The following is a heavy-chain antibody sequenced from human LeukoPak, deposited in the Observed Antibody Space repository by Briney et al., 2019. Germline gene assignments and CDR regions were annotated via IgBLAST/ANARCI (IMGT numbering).Heavy chain of an antibody. CDR1: GGSISSGSYY. CDR2: IYTSGST. V-gene: IGHV4-61*02. D-gene: IGHD3-3*01. CDR3: ARDRHYDFWSGYSVNYYYYYMDV. Sequence: SETLSLTCTVSGGSISSGSYYWSWIRQPAGKGLEWIGRIYTSGSTTYNPSLKSRVTISVDTSKNQFSLKLSSVTAADTAVYYCARDRHYDFWSGYSVNYYYYYMDVWGKGTTVTVSS. J-gene: IGHJ6*03.